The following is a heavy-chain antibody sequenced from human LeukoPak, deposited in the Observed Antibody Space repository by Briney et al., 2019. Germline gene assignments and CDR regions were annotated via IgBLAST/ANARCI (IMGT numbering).Heavy chain of an antibody. CDR2: INHSGST. CDR1: GGSFSGYY. V-gene: IGHV4-34*01. CDR3: ARQASTGDPFDP. J-gene: IGHJ5*02. D-gene: IGHD7-27*01. Sequence: SETLSLTCAVYGGSFSGYYWSWIRQPPGKGLEWIGEINHSGSTNYNPSLKSRVTMSVDTSKNQFSLKLSSVTAADTAVYYCARQASTGDPFDPWGQGTLVTVSS.